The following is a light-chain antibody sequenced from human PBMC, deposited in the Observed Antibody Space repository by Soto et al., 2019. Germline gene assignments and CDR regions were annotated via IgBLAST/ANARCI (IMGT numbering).Light chain of an antibody. CDR2: EGS. CDR3: SSRTTNTTVV. Sequence: QSALTQPASVSGSPGQSITISCTGTSSDVGAHKFVSWFQQHPGKAPKLIMYEGSYRPSGVSNRFSGSKPGNTASLTILGLRSEDEADYYCSSRTTNTTVVFGGGTKLTVL. CDR1: SSDVGAHKF. J-gene: IGLJ2*01. V-gene: IGLV2-14*01.